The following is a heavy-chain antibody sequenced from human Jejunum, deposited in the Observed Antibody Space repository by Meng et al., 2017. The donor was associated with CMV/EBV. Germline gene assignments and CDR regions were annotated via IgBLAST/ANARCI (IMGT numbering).Heavy chain of an antibody. J-gene: IGHJ4*02. V-gene: IGHV3-23*01. CDR1: GLTFRTYA. Sequence: LKISCAASGLTFRTYAMSWGRQAPGKGREWVEGITAAGATYYAGAVQGRFTVSRDNSKNTLYLEMSGLRADDTAIYFCTWEALALWGQGTMVTVSS. CDR3: TWEALAL. CDR2: ITAAGAT. D-gene: IGHD1-26*01.